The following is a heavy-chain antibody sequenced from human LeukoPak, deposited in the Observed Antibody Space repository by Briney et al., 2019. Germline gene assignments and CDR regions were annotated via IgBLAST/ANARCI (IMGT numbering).Heavy chain of an antibody. CDR3: GRNGYYSIDY. Sequence: GSLRLSCAASGFNFSDYYMSWIRQAPGKGLEWIGSIYYSGSTYYNPSLKSRVTISVDTSKNQFSLKLSSVTAADTAVYYCGRNGYYSIDYWGQGTLVTVSS. CDR2: IYYSGST. CDR1: GFNFSDYY. D-gene: IGHD3-22*01. J-gene: IGHJ4*02. V-gene: IGHV4-38-2*01.